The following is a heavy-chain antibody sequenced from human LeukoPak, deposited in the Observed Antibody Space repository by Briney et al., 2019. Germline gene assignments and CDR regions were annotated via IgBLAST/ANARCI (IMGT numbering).Heavy chain of an antibody. V-gene: IGHV1-69*06. D-gene: IGHD4-23*01. CDR1: GGTVSSYA. Sequence: SVKVSCKASGGTVSSYAISWVRQAPGQGLEWMGGIIPIFGTANYAQKFQGRVTMTEDTSTDTAYMKLSSLRSEDTAVYYCATDADYGGNSGTNAFDIWGQGTMVTVSS. J-gene: IGHJ3*02. CDR3: ATDADYGGNSGTNAFDI. CDR2: IIPIFGTA.